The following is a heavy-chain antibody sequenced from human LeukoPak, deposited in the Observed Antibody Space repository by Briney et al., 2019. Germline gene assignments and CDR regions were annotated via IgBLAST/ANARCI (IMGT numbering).Heavy chain of an antibody. CDR2: IRYDESNE. Sequence: GGSLRLSCAASGFTFSLYGMQWVRQAPGKGLQWVAFIRYDESNEYYVDSVKGRFTISRDNSENTLYLQMNSLRTEDTAVYYCARFDYWSGFYPLDHWGQGTLVTVSS. D-gene: IGHD3-3*01. CDR3: ARFDYWSGFYPLDH. J-gene: IGHJ4*02. V-gene: IGHV3-30*02. CDR1: GFTFSLYG.